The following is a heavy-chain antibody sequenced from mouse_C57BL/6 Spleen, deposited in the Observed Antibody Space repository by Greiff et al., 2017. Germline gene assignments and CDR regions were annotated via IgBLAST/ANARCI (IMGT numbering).Heavy chain of an antibody. CDR3: ARERGLYGSSYGFAY. CDR1: GFTFSDYY. J-gene: IGHJ3*01. D-gene: IGHD1-1*01. Sequence: EVQRVESEGGLVQPGSSMKLSCTASGFTFSDYYMAWVRQVPEKGLEWVANINYDGSSTYYLDSLKSRFIISRDNAKNILYLQMSSLKSEDTATYYCARERGLYGSSYGFAYWGQGTLVTVSA. CDR2: INYDGSST. V-gene: IGHV5-16*01.